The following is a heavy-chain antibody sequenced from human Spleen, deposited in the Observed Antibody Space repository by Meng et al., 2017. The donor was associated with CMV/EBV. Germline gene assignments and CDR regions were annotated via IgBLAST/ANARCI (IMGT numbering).Heavy chain of an antibody. J-gene: IGHJ6*02. CDR1: GYIFNRYG. V-gene: IGHV1-18*01. CDR3: ARNEKTGYYTGYYYYGMDV. Sequence: ASVKVSCKASGYIFNRYGISWVRQAPGQGLEWMGWISTYNGGTNYAQKLQGRLTMTADTSTSTVYMELRRLRSDDTAVYFCARNEKTGYYTGYYYYGMDVWGQGTMVTVSS. D-gene: IGHD3/OR15-3a*01. CDR2: ISTYNGGT.